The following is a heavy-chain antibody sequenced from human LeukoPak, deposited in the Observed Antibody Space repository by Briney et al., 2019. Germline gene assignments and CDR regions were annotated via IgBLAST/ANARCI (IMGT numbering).Heavy chain of an antibody. Sequence: GGSLRLSCAASGFTFSSYAMHWVRQAPGKGLEWVAVISYDGRNKYFADSVKGRFTISRDNSKNTLYLQMNSLRAEDTAVYYCANSPYDFWSGYYYYYMDVWGKGTTVTVSS. D-gene: IGHD3-3*01. CDR2: ISYDGRNK. J-gene: IGHJ6*03. CDR1: GFTFSSYA. CDR3: ANSPYDFWSGYYYYYMDV. V-gene: IGHV3-30*04.